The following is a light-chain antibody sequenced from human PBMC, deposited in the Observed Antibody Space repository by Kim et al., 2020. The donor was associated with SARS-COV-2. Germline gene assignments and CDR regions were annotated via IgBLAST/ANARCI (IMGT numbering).Light chain of an antibody. V-gene: IGLV3-21*04. CDR1: NIGSRN. CDR2: YGS. CDR3: RVWDSSSDHVV. J-gene: IGLJ2*01. Sequence: APGKTARSTCGGNNIGSRNVDWYQQKPGQAPVLVIYYGSDRPSGIPERFSGSNCGNTATLTISRVEAGDEADYYCRVWDSSSDHVVFGGGTQLTVL.